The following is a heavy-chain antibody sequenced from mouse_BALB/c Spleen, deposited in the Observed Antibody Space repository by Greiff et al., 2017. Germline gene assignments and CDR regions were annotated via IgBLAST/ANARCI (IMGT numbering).Heavy chain of an antibody. Sequence: EVHLVESGGGLVKPGGSLKLSCAASGFTFSSYAMSWVRQTPEKRLEWVASISSGGSTYYPDSVKGRFTISRDNARNILYLQMSSLRSEDTAMYYCAREGVYPWFAYWGQGTLVTVSA. J-gene: IGHJ3*01. D-gene: IGHD2-1*01. CDR1: GFTFSSYA. V-gene: IGHV5-6-5*01. CDR3: AREGVYPWFAY. CDR2: ISSGGST.